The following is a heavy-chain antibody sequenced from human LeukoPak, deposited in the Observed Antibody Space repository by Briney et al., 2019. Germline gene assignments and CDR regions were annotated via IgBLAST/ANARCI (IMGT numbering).Heavy chain of an antibody. Sequence: GGSLRLSCAASGFTFNDYYMSWIRQAPGKGLEWLSYINIGGTNTHYADSVKGRFTVSRDNAKKSLYLEMNNLRAEDTAVYYCATDGAGFGTWGQGVLVTVSS. CDR1: GFTFNDYY. V-gene: IGHV3-11*01. J-gene: IGHJ5*02. CDR2: INIGGTNT. CDR3: ATDGAGFGT.